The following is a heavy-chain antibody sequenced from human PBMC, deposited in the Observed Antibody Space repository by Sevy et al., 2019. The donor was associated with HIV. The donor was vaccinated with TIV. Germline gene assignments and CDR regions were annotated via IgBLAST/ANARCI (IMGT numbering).Heavy chain of an antibody. J-gene: IGHJ4*02. CDR2: SSSSGSTV. CDR3: ARSYGSFGFDN. D-gene: IGHD3-16*02. CDR1: GFTFSNYY. Sequence: GGSLRLSCAASGFTFSNYYMSWIRQAPGKGLEWVSYSSSSGSTVSYRDSVRGRFTISRDNAKNTVSLQRNSLRAEDTAVYYCARSYGSFGFDNWGQGTLVTVSS. V-gene: IGHV3-11*01.